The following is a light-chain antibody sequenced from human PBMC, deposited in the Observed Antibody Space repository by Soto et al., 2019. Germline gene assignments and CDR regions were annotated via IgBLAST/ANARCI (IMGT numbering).Light chain of an antibody. CDR3: QQRNIWHPVT. CDR1: QSVSSNY. Sequence: EIVFTQSPGTLSLSLGERATLSCRASQSVSSNYLAWYQQKPGQAPRLLIYGAFNRANGIPARFSGSGSGTDFTLTISSLEPEDSAAYYCQQRNIWHPVTFGQGTRLEIK. V-gene: IGKV3D-11*02. J-gene: IGKJ5*01. CDR2: GAF.